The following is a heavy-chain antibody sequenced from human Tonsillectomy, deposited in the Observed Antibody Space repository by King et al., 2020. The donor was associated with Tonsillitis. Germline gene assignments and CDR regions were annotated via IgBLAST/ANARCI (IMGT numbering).Heavy chain of an antibody. Sequence: VHLQESGPGLVKPSETLSLTCTVSGGSISSYYWSWIRQPPGKGLEWIGYIYYSGSTTYNPSLRSRVTISVDTSKNQFSLKLSSVTAADTAVYYCAREGYFDSSGYHRGGFDLWGRGTLVTVSS. D-gene: IGHD3-22*01. CDR1: GGSISSYY. V-gene: IGHV4-59*01. CDR3: AREGYFDSSGYHRGGFDL. J-gene: IGHJ2*01. CDR2: IYYSGST.